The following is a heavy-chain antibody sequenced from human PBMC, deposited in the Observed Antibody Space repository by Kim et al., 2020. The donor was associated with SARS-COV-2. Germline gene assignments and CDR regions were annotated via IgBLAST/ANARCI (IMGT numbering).Heavy chain of an antibody. Sequence: VKVRCTISRDYAKNTRYLQMNSLSAEDTAVYYCGRAGTFGSSWRMYYFDYWGQGTLVTVSS. J-gene: IGHJ4*02. D-gene: IGHD6-13*01. V-gene: IGHV3-74*01. CDR3: GRAGTFGSSWRMYYFDY.